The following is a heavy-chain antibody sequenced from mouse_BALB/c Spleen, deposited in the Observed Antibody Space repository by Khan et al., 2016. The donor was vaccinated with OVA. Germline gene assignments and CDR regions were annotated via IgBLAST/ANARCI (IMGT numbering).Heavy chain of an antibody. V-gene: IGHV2-6-5*01. Sequence: QVQLKQSGPGLVAPSQSLSITCTVSGFSLTDYAVSWIRQPPGKGLEWLGVIWAGGSKYDNPLLKSRLSISNVNSKSQVLLRVNSLQTEDTAMYYCAKDPPCYGMDYWGQGTTVTVSS. CDR1: GFSLTDYA. J-gene: IGHJ4*01. CDR3: AKDPPCYGMDY. CDR2: IWAGGSK.